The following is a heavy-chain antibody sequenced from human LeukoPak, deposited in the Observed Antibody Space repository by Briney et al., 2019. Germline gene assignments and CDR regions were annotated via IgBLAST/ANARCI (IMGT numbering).Heavy chain of an antibody. CDR1: GFSVSSNY. CDR2: IYSGGST. V-gene: IGHV3-53*01. CDR3: AREKATVTIGAFDI. D-gene: IGHD4-11*01. Sequence: PGGSLSLSCAASGFSVSSNYMSWVRQAPGEGLEWVSVIYSGGSTYYAESVKDRFTISRDNSKNTLYLQMNSLRAEDTAVYYCAREKATVTIGAFDIWGQGTMVTVSS. J-gene: IGHJ3*02.